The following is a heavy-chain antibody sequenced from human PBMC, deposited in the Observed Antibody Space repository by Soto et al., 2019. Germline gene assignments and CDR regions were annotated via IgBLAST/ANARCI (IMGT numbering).Heavy chain of an antibody. CDR2: IYYSGST. V-gene: IGHV4-31*03. J-gene: IGHJ4*02. Sequence: PSETLSLTCTVSGGSISSSSYYWSWIRQHPGKGLEWIGYIYYSGSTYYNPSLKSRVTISVDTSKNQFSLKLSSVTAADTAVYYCARDSGLVPAAMFDYWGQGTLVTVSS. CDR3: ARDSGLVPAAMFDY. CDR1: GGSISSSSYY. D-gene: IGHD2-2*01.